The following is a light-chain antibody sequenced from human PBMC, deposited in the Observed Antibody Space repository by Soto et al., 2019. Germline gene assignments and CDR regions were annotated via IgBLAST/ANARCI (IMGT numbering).Light chain of an antibody. CDR2: DAS. V-gene: IGKV1-5*01. Sequence: IQLTQSPAYLSASVGDRVTITCRASESIRTWLAWYQHKPGKAPKCLIYDASSLESGVPSRFSGSGSGTEFTLTISNLQPDDFATYFCQQYHNYPRTFGQGTKVDIK. CDR3: QQYHNYPRT. CDR1: ESIRTW. J-gene: IGKJ1*01.